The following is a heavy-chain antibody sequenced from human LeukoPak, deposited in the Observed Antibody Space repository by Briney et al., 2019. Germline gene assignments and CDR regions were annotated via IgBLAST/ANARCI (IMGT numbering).Heavy chain of an antibody. Sequence: VASVKVSCKASGFTFTSSAVQWVRQARGQRLEWIGWIVVGSGNTNYAQEFQERVTITRDMSTSTAYMELSSLRSEDTAVYYCARDWIPDSHSSGWSPFDYWGQGTLVTVSS. CDR1: GFTFTSSA. D-gene: IGHD6-19*01. CDR2: IVVGSGNT. CDR3: ARDWIPDSHSSGWSPFDY. J-gene: IGHJ4*02. V-gene: IGHV1-58*01.